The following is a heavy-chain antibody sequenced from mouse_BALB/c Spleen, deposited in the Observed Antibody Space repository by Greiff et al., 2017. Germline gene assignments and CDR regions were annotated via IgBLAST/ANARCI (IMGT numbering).Heavy chain of an antibody. J-gene: IGHJ2*01. CDR1: GFTFSSYA. D-gene: IGHD2-4*01. CDR2: ISSGGSYT. CDR3: ARERDDYDGDYFDY. Sequence: EVQGVESGGGLVKPGGSLKLSCAASGFTFSSYAMSWVRQSPEKRLEWVAEISSGGSYTYYPDTVTGRFTISRDNAKNTLYLEMSSLRSEDTAMYYCARERDDYDGDYFDYWGQGTTLTVSS. V-gene: IGHV5-9-4*01.